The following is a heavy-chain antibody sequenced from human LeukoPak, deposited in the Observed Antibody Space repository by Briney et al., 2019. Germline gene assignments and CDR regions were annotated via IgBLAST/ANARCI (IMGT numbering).Heavy chain of an antibody. D-gene: IGHD2-15*01. Sequence: SETLSLTCTVSGGSISSYYWSWIRQPPGKGLEWIGYIYYSGSTNYNPSLKSRVTISVDTSKNQFSLKLSSVTAADTAVYYCARVGRYCSGGSCYSDFDYWGQGTLVTVSS. CDR2: IYYSGST. CDR3: ARVGRYCSGGSCYSDFDY. V-gene: IGHV4-59*01. CDR1: GGSISSYY. J-gene: IGHJ4*02.